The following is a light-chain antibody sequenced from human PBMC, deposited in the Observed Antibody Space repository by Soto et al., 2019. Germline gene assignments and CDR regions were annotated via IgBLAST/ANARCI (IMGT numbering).Light chain of an antibody. CDR3: SSYTSSKTVV. CDR2: DVS. J-gene: IGLJ1*01. CDR1: SSDVGGYNY. Sequence: QSALTQPASVSGSPGQSITISCTGTSSDVGGYNYVSWYQQHPGKAPKLRIYDVSNRPSGVSNRFSGSKSGNTASLTISGLQAEGEADYYCSSYTSSKTVVFGTGTKLTVL. V-gene: IGLV2-14*01.